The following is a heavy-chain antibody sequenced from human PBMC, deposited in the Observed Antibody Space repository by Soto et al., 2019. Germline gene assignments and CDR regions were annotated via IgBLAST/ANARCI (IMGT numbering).Heavy chain of an antibody. CDR3: ARPKFSATYDS. V-gene: IGHV4-39*01. D-gene: IGHD1-26*01. J-gene: IGHJ5*01. CDR2: VYYGGST. Sequence: SATLSITCTVSGDSVSSTNYYWGWIRQPPGKGLEWIGSVYYGGSTYYNPSLNSRVMISVDRSKNQLSLKLTSVTAADSGVYYCARPKFSATYDSWGHRTLVTVSS. CDR1: GDSVSSTNYY.